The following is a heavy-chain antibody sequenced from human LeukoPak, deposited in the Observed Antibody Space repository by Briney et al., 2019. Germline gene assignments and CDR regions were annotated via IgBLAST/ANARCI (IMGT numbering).Heavy chain of an antibody. CDR2: ISGSGGST. Sequence: PGGSLRLSCAASGFTFSSYAMSWVRQAPGKGLEWVSAISGSGGSTYYADSVKGRFTISRDNSKNTLYLQINGLRAEDTAVYYCAKVLVATGMVDYWGQGTLVTVSS. CDR1: GFTFSSYA. D-gene: IGHD5-12*01. J-gene: IGHJ4*02. CDR3: AKVLVATGMVDY. V-gene: IGHV3-23*01.